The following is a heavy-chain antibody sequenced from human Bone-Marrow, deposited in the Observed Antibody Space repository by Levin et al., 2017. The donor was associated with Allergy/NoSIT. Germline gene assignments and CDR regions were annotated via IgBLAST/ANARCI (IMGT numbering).Heavy chain of an antibody. CDR3: ASLDGYSFDY. J-gene: IGHJ4*02. Sequence: PSETLSLTCTVSGGSISSAGYHWTWIRQYPGKGLEWIGYISYRGSTYFNPSLKSRLAMSIDTSEQHFSLNLTSVSAADTAIYYCASLDGYSFDYWGQGALVTVSS. CDR1: GGSISSAGYH. CDR2: ISYRGST. D-gene: IGHD1-1*01. V-gene: IGHV4-31*03.